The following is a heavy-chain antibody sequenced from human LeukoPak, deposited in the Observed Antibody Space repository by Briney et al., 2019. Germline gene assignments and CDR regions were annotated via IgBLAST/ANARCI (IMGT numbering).Heavy chain of an antibody. D-gene: IGHD5-18*01. V-gene: IGHV4-38-2*02. CDR1: GSSISSGYY. CDR2: INHSGST. Sequence: SETLSLTCTVSGSSISSGYYWSWIRQPPGKGLEWIAEINHSGSTNYNPSLKSRVTISVDTSKNQFSLKLSSVTAADTAVYYCARPRGYSYALDYWGQGTLVTVSS. J-gene: IGHJ4*02. CDR3: ARPRGYSYALDY.